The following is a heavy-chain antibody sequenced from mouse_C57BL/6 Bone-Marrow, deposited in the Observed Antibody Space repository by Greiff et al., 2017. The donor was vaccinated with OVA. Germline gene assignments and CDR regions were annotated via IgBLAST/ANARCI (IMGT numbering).Heavy chain of an antibody. CDR3: ARSGYGYFDY. CDR1: GYTFTSYG. V-gene: IGHV1-81*01. D-gene: IGHD1-1*02. J-gene: IGHJ2*01. Sequence: QVQLKESGAELARPGASVKLSCKASGYTFTSYGISWVKQRTGQGLEWIGEIYPRSGNTYYNEKFKGKATLTADKSSSTAYMELRSLTSEDSAVYFCARSGYGYFDYWGQGTTLTVSS. CDR2: IYPRSGNT.